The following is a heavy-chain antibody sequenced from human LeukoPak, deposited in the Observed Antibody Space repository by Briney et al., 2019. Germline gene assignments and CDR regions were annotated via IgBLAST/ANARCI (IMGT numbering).Heavy chain of an antibody. J-gene: IGHJ5*02. CDR1: GYSISSGYY. D-gene: IGHD4-11*01. CDR2: IYHSGST. V-gene: IGHV4-38-2*02. Sequence: KPSETLSLTCTVSGYSISSGYYWGWIRQPPGKGLEWIGSIYHSGSTYYNPSLKSRVTISVDTSKNQFSLKLSSVTAADTAVYYCAGYLMTTVTTIVSDWFDPWGQGTLVTVSS. CDR3: AGYLMTTVTTIVSDWFDP.